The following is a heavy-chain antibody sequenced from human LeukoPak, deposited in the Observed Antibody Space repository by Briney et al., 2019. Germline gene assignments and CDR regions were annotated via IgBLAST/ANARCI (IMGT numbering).Heavy chain of an antibody. Sequence: GGSLRLSCTDSGFNFGDYAMGWVRQAPGKGLEWVGLIRNKVYGGTIEYAAAVKGRFTISRDDSKSIAFLQMDSLKTEDTAVYYCLRYYGSGSLSGYWGQGTLVTVSS. V-gene: IGHV3-49*04. CDR1: GFNFGDYA. D-gene: IGHD3-10*01. CDR2: IRNKVYGGTI. J-gene: IGHJ4*02. CDR3: LRYYGSGSLSGY.